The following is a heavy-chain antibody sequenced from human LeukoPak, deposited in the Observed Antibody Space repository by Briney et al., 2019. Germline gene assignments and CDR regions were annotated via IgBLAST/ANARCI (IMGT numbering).Heavy chain of an antibody. Sequence: SGGSLRLSCAASGFTFSNAWMSWVRQAPGKGLEWVGRIKSKTDGGTTDYAAPVKGRFTISRDDSKNTLYLQMNSLKTEDTAVYYCTTDGGSYGVLYLDYWGQGTLVTVSS. D-gene: IGHD1-26*01. CDR1: GFTFSNAW. CDR3: TTDGGSYGVLYLDY. V-gene: IGHV3-15*01. CDR2: IKSKTDGGTT. J-gene: IGHJ4*02.